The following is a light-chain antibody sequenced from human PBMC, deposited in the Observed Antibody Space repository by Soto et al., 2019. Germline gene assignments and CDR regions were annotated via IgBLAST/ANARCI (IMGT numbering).Light chain of an antibody. V-gene: IGKV3-20*01. CDR1: QSVSSSY. J-gene: IGKJ1*01. Sequence: EIVLTQSPVNLSLSPGERATLSCRASQSVSSSYLAWYQQKPGQAPRLLIYGASSRATGIPDRFSGSGSGTDFTLTISRLEPEDFAVYYCQQSPGTFGQGTKVDIK. CDR3: QQSPGT. CDR2: GAS.